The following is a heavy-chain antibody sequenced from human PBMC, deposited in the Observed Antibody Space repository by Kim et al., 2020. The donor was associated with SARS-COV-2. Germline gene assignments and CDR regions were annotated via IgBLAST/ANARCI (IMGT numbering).Heavy chain of an antibody. CDR1: GFTFSSYA. CDR2: ISYDGSNK. J-gene: IGHJ4*02. D-gene: IGHD6-13*01. CDR3: ARDGGDGSSYFDY. Sequence: GGSLRLSCAASGFTFSSYAMHWVRQAPGKGLEWVAVISYDGSNKYYADSGKGRFTISRDNSKNTLYLQMNSLRAEDTAVYYCARDGGDGSSYFDYWGEGTLVTVSS. V-gene: IGHV3-30*04.